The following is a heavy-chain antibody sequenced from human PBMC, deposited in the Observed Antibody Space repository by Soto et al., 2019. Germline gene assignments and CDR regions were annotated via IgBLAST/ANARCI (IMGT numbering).Heavy chain of an antibody. D-gene: IGHD1-20*01. CDR2: IYYSGIT. CDR1: GGSISSYY. Sequence: QVQLQESGPGLVKPSETLSLTCTVSGGSISSYYWSWIRQPPGKGLEWIGYIYYSGITNYNPSLKSRVTISVDTSKNQFSLKLSSVTAADTAVYYCARYKSNYYSGMDVWGKGTTVTVSS. J-gene: IGHJ6*04. CDR3: ARYKSNYYSGMDV. V-gene: IGHV4-59*01.